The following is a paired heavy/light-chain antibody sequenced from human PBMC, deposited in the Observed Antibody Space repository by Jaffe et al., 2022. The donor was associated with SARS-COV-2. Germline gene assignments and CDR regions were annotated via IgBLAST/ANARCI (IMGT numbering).Light chain of an antibody. J-gene: IGKJ4*01. CDR1: QDISIY. V-gene: IGKV1-16*01. CDR3: QQYGNFPLT. Sequence: DIQMTQSPSSLSASVGDRVTITCRASQDISIYLAWFQQRPGKAPKSLIYGASILQSGVPSRFTGSGSGTDFTLSISSLQPEDFATYYCQQYGNFPLTFGGGTKVEIE. CDR2: GAS.
Heavy chain of an antibody. D-gene: IGHD3-3*01. CDR3: RVFWSGSHY. J-gene: IGHJ4*02. V-gene: IGHV3-72*01. Sequence: EVQLVESGGGLVQPGGSLRLSCAASGFTFSDHDMDWVRQAPGKGLEWVGRIRSKAGSYTTEYAASVKGRFTVSRDDSKNSLYLQMNSLKTEDTAVYYCRVFWSGSHYWGQGTLVTVSS. CDR2: IRSKAGSYTT. CDR1: GFTFSDHD.